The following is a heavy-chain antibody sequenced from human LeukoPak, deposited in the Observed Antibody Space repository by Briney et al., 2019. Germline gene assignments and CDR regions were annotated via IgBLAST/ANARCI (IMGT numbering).Heavy chain of an antibody. CDR1: GFTFSSYS. V-gene: IGHV3-48*01. D-gene: IGHD2-21*02. Sequence: GGSLRLSCAASGFTFSSYSMNWVRQVLGKGLEWVSYISSSSNKVYYADSVKGRFTISRDNAKNSLFLQMNSLRADDTAVYYCARNFYCGGDCAISYFDYWGQGTLVTVSS. CDR3: ARNFYCGGDCAISYFDY. CDR2: ISSSSNKV. J-gene: IGHJ4*02.